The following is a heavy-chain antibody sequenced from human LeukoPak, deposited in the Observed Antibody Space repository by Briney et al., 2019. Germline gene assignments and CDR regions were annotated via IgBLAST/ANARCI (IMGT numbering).Heavy chain of an antibody. CDR2: IRSKAYGGTT. J-gene: IGHJ4*02. V-gene: IGHV3-49*03. D-gene: IGHD6-19*01. CDR3: TRKAPYISGSPFDY. CDR1: GLTFGDYA. Sequence: GGCLRLSCTASGLTFGDYAMIWFRQAPGRGRAWVGFIRSKAYGGTTEYVASVKGRFTISRDDSKSIAYVQMNSLKTEDPAGQYSTRKAPYISGSPFDYWGQETLVTVSS.